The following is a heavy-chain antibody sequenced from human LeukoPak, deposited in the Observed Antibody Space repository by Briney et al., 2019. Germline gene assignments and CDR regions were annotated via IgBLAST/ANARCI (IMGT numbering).Heavy chain of an antibody. Sequence: GGSLRLSRAASGFTFISYWMHWVRQTPGKGLVWVSRINSDGSSTTYADSVKGRFTISRDNAKNTLYLQMNSLRAEDTAVYYCARDNDTVFDYWGQGTLVTVSS. D-gene: IGHD3-9*01. CDR1: GFTFISYW. J-gene: IGHJ4*02. CDR2: INSDGSST. CDR3: ARDNDTVFDY. V-gene: IGHV3-74*01.